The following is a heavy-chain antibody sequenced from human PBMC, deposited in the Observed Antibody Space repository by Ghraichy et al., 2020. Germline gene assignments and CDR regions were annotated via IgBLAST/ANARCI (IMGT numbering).Heavy chain of an antibody. D-gene: IGHD3-3*01. Sequence: SQTLSLTCAVYGGSFSGYYWSWIRQPPGKGLEWIGEINHSGSTNYNPSLKSRVTISVDTSKNQFSLKLSSVTAADTAVYYCASKIRFLEWYSIRGFDYWGQGTLVTVSS. V-gene: IGHV4-34*01. J-gene: IGHJ4*02. CDR2: INHSGST. CDR1: GGSFSGYY. CDR3: ASKIRFLEWYSIRGFDY.